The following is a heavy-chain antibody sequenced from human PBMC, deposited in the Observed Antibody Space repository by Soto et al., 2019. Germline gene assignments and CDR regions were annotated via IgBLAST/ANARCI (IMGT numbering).Heavy chain of an antibody. V-gene: IGHV3-13*01. CDR2: ITTAGDT. Sequence: EVQLVESGGGLVQPGGSLRLSCAASGFTFSNYDMHWVRQVTGKGLEWVSGITTAGDTYYPGSVKGRFTISREKAKNSLYLQMNSLSAGDTAVEYGARELHGGSYGMDVWGQGTTVTVSS. CDR3: ARELHGGSYGMDV. J-gene: IGHJ6*02. CDR1: GFTFSNYD.